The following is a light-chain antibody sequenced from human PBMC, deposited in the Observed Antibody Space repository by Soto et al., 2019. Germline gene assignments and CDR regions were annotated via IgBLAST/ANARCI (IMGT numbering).Light chain of an antibody. CDR3: QQSNNWRPGYT. Sequence: EIVMTQSPATLSVSPGERVTLSCRASQSVSSNLAWYQQKPAQAPRLLIYGASTSATGIPARFSGSGSGTDVTLTISSLQSEDFAVYYCQQSNNWRPGYTFGQGTKLESK. CDR2: GAS. V-gene: IGKV3-15*01. CDR1: QSVSSN. J-gene: IGKJ2*01.